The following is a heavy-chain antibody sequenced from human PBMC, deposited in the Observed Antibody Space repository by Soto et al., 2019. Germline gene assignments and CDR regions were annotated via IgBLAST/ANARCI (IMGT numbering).Heavy chain of an antibody. D-gene: IGHD2-15*01. J-gene: IGHJ4*02. CDR2: IYYSGST. Sequence: SVTLSLTCTVSGGSISSGGYYWSWIRQHPGKGLEWIGYIYYSGSTYYNPSLKSRVTISVDTSKNQFSLKLSSVTAADTAVYYCARWGAAAVDYWGQGTLVTVSS. V-gene: IGHV4-31*03. CDR1: GGSISSGGYY. CDR3: ARWGAAAVDY.